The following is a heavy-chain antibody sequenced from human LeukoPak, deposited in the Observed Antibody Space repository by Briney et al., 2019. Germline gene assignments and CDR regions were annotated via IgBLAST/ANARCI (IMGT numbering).Heavy chain of an antibody. CDR1: GFTVSSNY. Sequence: GGSLRLSCAASGFTVSSNYMSWVRQAPGKGLEWVSVIYSGGSTYYADSVKGRFTISRDNSKNTLYLQMNSLRAEDTAVYYCARARAVAGNFDYWGQGTLVTVSS. CDR2: IYSGGST. CDR3: ARARAVAGNFDY. J-gene: IGHJ4*02. V-gene: IGHV3-53*01. D-gene: IGHD6-19*01.